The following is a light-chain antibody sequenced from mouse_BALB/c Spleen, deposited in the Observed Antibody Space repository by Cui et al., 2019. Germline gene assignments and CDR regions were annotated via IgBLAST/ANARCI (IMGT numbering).Light chain of an antibody. CDR3: LQYDEFPWT. V-gene: IGKV14-111*01. CDR2: RAN. J-gene: IGKJ1*01. Sequence: DIKMTQFPSSMYASVGERVTITCKASQDINSYLSWFQQKPGKSPKTLIYRANRLVDGVPSRYSGSGSGQDYSLTISSLEYEDMGIYYCLQYDEFPWTFGGGTKLEIK. CDR1: QDINSY.